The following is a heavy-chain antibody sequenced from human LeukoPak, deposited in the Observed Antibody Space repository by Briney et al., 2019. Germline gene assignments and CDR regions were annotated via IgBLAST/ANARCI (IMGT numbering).Heavy chain of an antibody. CDR3: ARGNYYGSGGSRLYYMDV. CDR2: ISYDGSNK. CDR1: GFTFSSYG. J-gene: IGHJ6*03. Sequence: GGSLRLSCAASGFTFSSYGMHWVRQAPGKGLEWVAVISYDGSNKYYADSVKGRFTISRDNSKNTLYLQMNSLRPEDTAVYYCARGNYYGSGGSRLYYMDVWGKGTTVTISS. V-gene: IGHV3-30*03. D-gene: IGHD3-10*01.